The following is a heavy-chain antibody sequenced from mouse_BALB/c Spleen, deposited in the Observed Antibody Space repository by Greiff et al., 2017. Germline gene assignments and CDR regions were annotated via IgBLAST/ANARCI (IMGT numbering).Heavy chain of an antibody. CDR3: ARDYYGSSWYFDV. CDR1: GFTFSSYA. Sequence: EVKLQESGGGLVKPGGSLKLSCAASGFTFSSYAMSWVRQTPEKRLEWVASISSGGSTYYPDSVKGRFTISRDNARNILYLQMSSLRSEDTAMYYCARDYYGSSWYFDVWGAGTTVTVSS. V-gene: IGHV5-6-5*01. D-gene: IGHD1-1*01. CDR2: ISSGGST. J-gene: IGHJ1*01.